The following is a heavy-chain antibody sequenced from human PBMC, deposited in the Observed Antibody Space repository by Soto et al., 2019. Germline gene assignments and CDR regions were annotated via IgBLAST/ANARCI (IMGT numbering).Heavy chain of an antibody. CDR1: GFTFSTYW. Sequence: EVHLVESGGGLVQPGGSLRLSCAASGFTFSTYWMTWVRQAPGKGLEWVANIKKDGTEEKYVASVRGRFTISRDNAKNSLYLQMSSLRAEDTAVYYCARGGSESDYWGQGTLVIVSS. D-gene: IGHD3-10*01. CDR3: ARGGSESDY. V-gene: IGHV3-7*03. CDR2: IKKDGTEE. J-gene: IGHJ4*02.